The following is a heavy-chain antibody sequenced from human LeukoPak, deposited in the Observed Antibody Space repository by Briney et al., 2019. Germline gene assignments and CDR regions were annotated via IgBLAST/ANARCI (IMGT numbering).Heavy chain of an antibody. CDR3: ASLSQGDYVFDY. J-gene: IGHJ4*02. D-gene: IGHD4-17*01. Sequence: SVKVSCKASGGTFSSYAISWVRQAPGQGLEWMGRIIPIFGTANYAQKFRGRVTITTDESTSTAYMELSSLRSEDTAVYYCASLSQGDYVFDYWGQGTLVTVSS. CDR1: GGTFSSYA. CDR2: IIPIFGTA. V-gene: IGHV1-69*05.